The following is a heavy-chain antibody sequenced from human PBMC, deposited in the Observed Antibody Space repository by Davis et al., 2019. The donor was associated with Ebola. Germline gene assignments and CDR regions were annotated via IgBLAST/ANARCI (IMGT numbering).Heavy chain of an antibody. CDR2: INPSGGST. CDR3: ARGRMDGVSATGRYYYYYYGMDV. CDR1: GYTFTSYY. J-gene: IGHJ6*02. Sequence: ASVKVSCKASGYTFTSYYMHWVRQAPGQGLEWMGIINPSGGSTSYAQKFQGRVTMTRETSTSTVYMELSSLRSEDTAVYYCARGRMDGVSATGRYYYYYYGMDVWGQGTTVTVSS. D-gene: IGHD3-10*01. V-gene: IGHV1-46*01.